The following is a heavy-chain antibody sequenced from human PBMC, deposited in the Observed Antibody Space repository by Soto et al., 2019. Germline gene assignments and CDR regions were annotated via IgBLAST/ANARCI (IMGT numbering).Heavy chain of an antibody. J-gene: IGHJ6*03. Sequence: ASVKVSCKASGFTFTSSAMQWVRQARGQRLEWIGWIVVGSGNTNYAQKFQERVTITRDMSTSTAYMELSSLRSEDTAVYYCAAGRRSPVFGVVRESYYYMDVWGKGTTVTVSS. CDR2: IVVGSGNT. V-gene: IGHV1-58*02. CDR3: AAGRRSPVFGVVRESYYYMDV. CDR1: GFTFTSSA. D-gene: IGHD3-3*01.